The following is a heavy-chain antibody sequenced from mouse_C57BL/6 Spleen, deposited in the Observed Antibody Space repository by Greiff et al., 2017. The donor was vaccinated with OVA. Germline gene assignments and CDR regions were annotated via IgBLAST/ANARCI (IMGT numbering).Heavy chain of an antibody. J-gene: IGHJ2*01. CDR1: GFTFSSYA. V-gene: IGHV5-4*01. D-gene: IGHD1-1*01. Sequence: EVQGVESGGGLVKPGGSLKLSCAASGFTFSSYAMSWVRQTPEKRLEWVATISDGGSYTYYPDNVKGRFTISRDNAKNNLYLQMSHLKSEDTAMYYCARTITTVVATGIDYWGQGTTLTVSS. CDR3: ARTITTVVATGIDY. CDR2: ISDGGSYT.